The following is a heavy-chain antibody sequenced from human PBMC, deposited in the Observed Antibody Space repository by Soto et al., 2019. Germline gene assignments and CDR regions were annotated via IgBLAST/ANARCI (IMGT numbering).Heavy chain of an antibody. CDR2: ISGSGGRT. CDR1: GFTFSSYA. CDR3: AKDLRTTGYSSGKGP. V-gene: IGHV3-23*01. J-gene: IGHJ5*02. D-gene: IGHD6-19*01. Sequence: EVQLLESGGGLVQPGGSLRLSCAASGFTFSSYAMSWVRQAPGKGLEWVSAISGSGGRTYYADSVKGRFTISRDNSKNTLYLQMNSRRAEDTAVYYCAKDLRTTGYSSGKGPWGQGTLVTVSS.